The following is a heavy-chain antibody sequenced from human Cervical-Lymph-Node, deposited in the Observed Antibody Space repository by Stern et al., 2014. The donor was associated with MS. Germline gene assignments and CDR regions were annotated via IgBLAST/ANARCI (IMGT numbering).Heavy chain of an antibody. CDR3: AKGETMIVVVRVLDY. V-gene: IGHV3-23*04. D-gene: IGHD3-22*01. J-gene: IGHJ4*02. CDR1: GFTFSSYS. Sequence: VQLVESGGGLVQPGGSLRLSCAASGFTFSSYSMNWVRQAPGKGLEWVSAISGSGGSTYYADSVKGRFTISRDNSKNTLYLQMNSLRAEDTAVYYCAKGETMIVVVRVLDYWGQGTLVTVSS. CDR2: ISGSGGST.